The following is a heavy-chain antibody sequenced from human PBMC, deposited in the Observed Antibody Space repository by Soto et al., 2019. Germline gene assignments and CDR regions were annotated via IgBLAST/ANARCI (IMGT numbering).Heavy chain of an antibody. V-gene: IGHV5-10-1*01. Sequence: PGESLKISCKGSGYSLTSYWISWVRQMPGKGLEWMGRIDPSDSHTKYSPSFQGHVTISADKSISTAYLEWSSLKASDTAMYYCAGHLTGTSYGMDVWGQGTTVTVSS. CDR2: IDPSDSHT. D-gene: IGHD3-9*01. J-gene: IGHJ6*02. CDR3: AGHLTGTSYGMDV. CDR1: GYSLTSYW.